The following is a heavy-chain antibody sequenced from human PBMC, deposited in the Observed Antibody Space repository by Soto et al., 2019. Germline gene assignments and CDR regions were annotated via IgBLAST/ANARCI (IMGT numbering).Heavy chain of an antibody. CDR1: GFTFSSYG. Sequence: QVQLVESGGGVVQPGRSLRLSCAASGFTFSSYGMHWVRQAPGKGLESVAIISNEGSKTYYADSVTGRFTISRDNSRNTVHLPMSSLSSEDTAVYYCAQGYRSGFDAVCVGSWGPGTLVTVSS. V-gene: IGHV3-30*03. CDR2: ISNEGSKT. CDR3: AQGYRSGFDAVCVGS. J-gene: IGHJ4*02. D-gene: IGHD6-19*01.